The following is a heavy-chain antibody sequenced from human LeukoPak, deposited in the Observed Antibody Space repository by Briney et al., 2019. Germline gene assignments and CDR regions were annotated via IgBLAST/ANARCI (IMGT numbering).Heavy chain of an antibody. Sequence: PSETLSLTCTVSGGSISSYYWSWLRQPPGKGLEWIGEINHSGSTNYNPSLKSRVTISVDTSKNQFSLKLSSVTAADTAVYYCARAGYSYGYRDDYWGQGTLVTVSS. D-gene: IGHD5-18*01. CDR1: GGSISSYY. V-gene: IGHV4-34*01. CDR3: ARAGYSYGYRDDY. CDR2: INHSGST. J-gene: IGHJ4*02.